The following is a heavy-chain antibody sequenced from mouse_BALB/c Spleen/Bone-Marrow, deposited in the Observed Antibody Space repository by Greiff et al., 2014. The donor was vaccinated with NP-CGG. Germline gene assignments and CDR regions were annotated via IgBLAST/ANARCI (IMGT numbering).Heavy chain of an antibody. V-gene: IGHV5-6-5*01. CDR2: ISSGGST. D-gene: IGHD1-2*01. CDR1: GFTFSSYA. Sequence: EVQVVESGGGLVKPGGSLKLSCAASGFTFSSYAMSWVRQTPEKRLEWVASISSGGSTYYPDSVKGRFTISRDNARNILYLQMSSLRSEDTAMCYCAREGGTTAHYYAMDYWGQGTSVTVSS. J-gene: IGHJ4*01. CDR3: AREGGTTAHYYAMDY.